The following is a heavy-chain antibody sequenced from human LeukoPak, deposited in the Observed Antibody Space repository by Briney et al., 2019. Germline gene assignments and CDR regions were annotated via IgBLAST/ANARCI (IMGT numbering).Heavy chain of an antibody. Sequence: TGGSLRLSCAASGFTVSSNYMSWVRQVPGKGLEWVSIIYAGGRTYFPDSVKGRFTISRDNSQNMLYLQLNSLRAEDTAVYYRAKLYNGSYYSWGQGTLVTVSS. CDR1: GFTVSSNY. CDR2: IYAGGRT. V-gene: IGHV3-53*01. CDR3: AKLYNGSYYS. D-gene: IGHD1-26*01. J-gene: IGHJ4*02.